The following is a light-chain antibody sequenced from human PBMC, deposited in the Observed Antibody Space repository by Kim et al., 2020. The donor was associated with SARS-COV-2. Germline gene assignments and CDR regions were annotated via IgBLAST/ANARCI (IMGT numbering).Light chain of an antibody. V-gene: IGLV3-1*01. CDR3: QAWDSSTAA. CDR1: QLGHKF. J-gene: IGLJ2*01. CDR2: EDN. Sequence: VSTGQTAIISCSGDQLGHKFVSWFQQKPGQSPVLVIHEDNKRPSGIPERFSGSNSGNTATLTISGTQAMDEADYYCQAWDSSTAAFGGGTKVTVL.